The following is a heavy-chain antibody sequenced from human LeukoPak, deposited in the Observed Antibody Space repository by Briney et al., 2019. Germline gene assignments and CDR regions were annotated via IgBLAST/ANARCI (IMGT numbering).Heavy chain of an antibody. J-gene: IGHJ6*02. Sequence: ASVKVSCKASGYTFTSYYMHWVRQAPGQGLEWMGWISAYNGNTNYAQKLQGRVTMTTDTSTSTAYMELRSLRSDDTAVYYCARDVTYSSSWSVYYYGMDVRGQGTTVTVSS. CDR2: ISAYNGNT. D-gene: IGHD6-13*01. CDR3: ARDVTYSSSWSVYYYGMDV. CDR1: GYTFTSYY. V-gene: IGHV1-18*04.